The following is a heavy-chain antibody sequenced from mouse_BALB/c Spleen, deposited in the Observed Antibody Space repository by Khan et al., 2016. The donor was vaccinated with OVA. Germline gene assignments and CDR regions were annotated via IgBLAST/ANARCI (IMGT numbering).Heavy chain of an antibody. CDR2: ISSGGDYT. Sequence: EVMLVESGGDLVKPGGSLKLSCAASGFTFSSYSMSWVRQTPDKRLEWVATISSGGDYTYYPDSVKGRFTISRDNAKNTLYRQMSSLKSEDTAMYYCARHLTGSFAYWGQGTLVTVSA. J-gene: IGHJ3*01. V-gene: IGHV5-6*02. CDR1: GFTFSSYS. CDR3: ARHLTGSFAY. D-gene: IGHD4-1*01.